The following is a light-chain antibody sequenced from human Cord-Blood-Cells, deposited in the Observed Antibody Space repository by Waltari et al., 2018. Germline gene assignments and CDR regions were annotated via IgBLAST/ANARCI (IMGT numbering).Light chain of an antibody. Sequence: QSALTQPPSASASPGQSVTLSCTGTSSDVGGSNYVSWYQQHPGKAPKLMIYEVSKRPSGVPDRFSGSKSGNTASLTVSGLQAEDEADYYCSSDAGSNNWVFGGGTKLTVL. CDR2: EVS. CDR1: SSDVGGSNY. CDR3: SSDAGSNNWV. J-gene: IGLJ3*02. V-gene: IGLV2-8*01.